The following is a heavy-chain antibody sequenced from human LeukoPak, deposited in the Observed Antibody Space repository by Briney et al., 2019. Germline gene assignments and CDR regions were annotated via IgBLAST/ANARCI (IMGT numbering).Heavy chain of an antibody. J-gene: IGHJ4*02. CDR3: AKDRGYCSSTSCYPLDY. CDR1: GFTFSSYA. CDR2: ISGSGGST. Sequence: GGSLRLSCAASGFTFSSYAMSWVRQAPGKGLEWVSAISGSGGSTYYADSVKGRFTISRDNSKNTLYLQMNSLRAEDTAVYYCAKDRGYCSSTSCYPLDYWGQGTLVTVSS. V-gene: IGHV3-23*01. D-gene: IGHD2-2*01.